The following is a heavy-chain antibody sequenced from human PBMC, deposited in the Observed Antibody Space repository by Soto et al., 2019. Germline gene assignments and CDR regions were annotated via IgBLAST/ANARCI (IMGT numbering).Heavy chain of an antibody. D-gene: IGHD1-1*01. CDR1: GFTFSDYY. V-gene: IGHV3-11*01. Sequence: PGGSLRLSCAASGFTFSDYYMSWIRQAPGKGLEWVPYISSSGSTIYYADSVKGRFTISRDNAKNSLYLQMNSLRAEDTAVYYCARDRTLGNWNDVGDTCFDYWGQGTLVTVSS. J-gene: IGHJ4*02. CDR3: ARDRTLGNWNDVGDTCFDY. CDR2: ISSSGSTI.